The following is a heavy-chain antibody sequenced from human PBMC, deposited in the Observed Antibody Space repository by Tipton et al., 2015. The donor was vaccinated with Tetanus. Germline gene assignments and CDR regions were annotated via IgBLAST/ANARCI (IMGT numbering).Heavy chain of an antibody. V-gene: IGHV3-30*18. CDR1: GFTFSSYG. D-gene: IGHD2-15*01. J-gene: IGHJ4*02. CDR2: ISYDGSNK. CDR3: AKDYCSGGSCYFFDY. Sequence: SLRLSCAASGFTFSSYGMHWVRQAPGKGLEWVAVISYDGSNKYYADSVKGRFTISRDNSKNTLYLQMNSLRAEDTAVYYCAKDYCSGGSCYFFDYWGQGTLVTVSS.